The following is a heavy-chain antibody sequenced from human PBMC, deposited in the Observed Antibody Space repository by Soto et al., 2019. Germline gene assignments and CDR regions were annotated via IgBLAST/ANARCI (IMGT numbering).Heavy chain of an antibody. CDR2: ISAYNGNT. J-gene: IGHJ4*02. CDR3: ARADTMIVVVDPSLDY. D-gene: IGHD3-22*01. CDR1: GYTFTSYG. Sequence: GASVKVSCKASGYTFTSYGISWVRQAPGQGLEWMGWISAYNGNTNYAQKLQGRVTMTTDTSTSTAYMELRSLRSDDTAVYYCARADTMIVVVDPSLDYWGQGTLVTVSS. V-gene: IGHV1-18*01.